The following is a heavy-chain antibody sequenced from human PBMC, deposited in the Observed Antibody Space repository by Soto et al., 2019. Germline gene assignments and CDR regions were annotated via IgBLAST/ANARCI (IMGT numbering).Heavy chain of an antibody. D-gene: IGHD3-3*01. CDR2: INSDGSST. CDR3: ARDPYITIFGVVTEGGYMDV. V-gene: IGHV3-74*01. Sequence: GGSLRLSCAASGFTFSSYWMHWVRQAPGKGLVWVSRINSDGSSTSYADSVKGRFTISRDNAKNTLYLQMNSLRAEDTAVYYCARDPYITIFGVVTEGGYMDVWGKGTTVTVSS. CDR1: GFTFSSYW. J-gene: IGHJ6*03.